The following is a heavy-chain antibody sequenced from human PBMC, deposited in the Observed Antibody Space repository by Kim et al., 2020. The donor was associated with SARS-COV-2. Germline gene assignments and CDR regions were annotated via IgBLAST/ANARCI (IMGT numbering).Heavy chain of an antibody. J-gene: IGHJ4*02. CDR3: AGRGYDAQFYY. D-gene: IGHD5-12*01. Sequence: GESLKISCKGSGYSFTSYWISWVRQMPGKGLEWMGRIDPSDSYTNYSPSFQGHVTISADKSISTAYLQWSSLKASDTAMYYCAGRGYDAQFYYWGQGTLVPVPS. CDR2: IDPSDSYT. CDR1: GYSFTSYW. V-gene: IGHV5-10-1*01.